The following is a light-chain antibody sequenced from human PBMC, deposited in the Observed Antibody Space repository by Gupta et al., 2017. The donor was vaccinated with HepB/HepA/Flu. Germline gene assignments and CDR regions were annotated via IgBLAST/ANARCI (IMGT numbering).Light chain of an antibody. CDR3: GTWDSSMSAVV. V-gene: IGLV1-51*01. J-gene: IGLJ2*01. CDR2: EDN. CDR1: SSNIGNHY. Sequence: QSVLPPPPSVSAAPGQKVTISCTGSSSNIGNHYLYRYQQVPGTAPKLLIYEDNKRPSVIPDRFSGSKSGTSATLGITGLQTGDEADYYCGTWDSSMSAVVFGGGTKLTVL.